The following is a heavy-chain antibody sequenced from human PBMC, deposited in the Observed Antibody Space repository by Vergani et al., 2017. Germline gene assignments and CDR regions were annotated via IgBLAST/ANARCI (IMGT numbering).Heavy chain of an antibody. Sequence: QVQLQESGPGLVKPSQTLSLTCTVSGGSISSGSYYWSWIRQPAGKGLEWIGRIYTSGCTNYNPSLKSRVTISVDTSKNQFSLRLSSVTAADTALYYCAREGPCRNDLWSGYYRTYYYYYYMDVWGKGTTVTVSS. CDR3: AREGPCRNDLWSGYYRTYYYYYYMDV. CDR1: GGSISSGSYY. J-gene: IGHJ6*03. CDR2: IYTSGCT. D-gene: IGHD3-3*01. V-gene: IGHV4-61*02.